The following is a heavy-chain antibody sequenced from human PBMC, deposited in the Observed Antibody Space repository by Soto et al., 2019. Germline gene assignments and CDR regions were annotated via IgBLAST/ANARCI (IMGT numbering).Heavy chain of an antibody. CDR3: ERHLYTKAHGKLFVDF. CDR2: IFPRDPDT. D-gene: IGHD2-8*01. CDR1: GYGFSNYW. V-gene: IGHV5-51*01. Sequence: PGESLKISCEGSGYGFSNYWIGWVRQKSGKGLEWMGIIFPRDPDTKYKPSLQGQVSISADNSVATAYLHSSSLKPSDSAIYYCERHLYTKAHGKLFVDFWGQGTTVTVS. J-gene: IGHJ6*01.